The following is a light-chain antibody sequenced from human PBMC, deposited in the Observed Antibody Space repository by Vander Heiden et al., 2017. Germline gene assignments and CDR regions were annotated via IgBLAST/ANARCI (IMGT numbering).Light chain of an antibody. CDR3: QQYGTSPYT. J-gene: IGKJ2*01. Sequence: VLTRSPGTLSLSPGERASLSCRASQSVSSSYLAWYQQKPGQAPRLLIYGASSRATGIPDRFSGSGSGTDFTLTISRLEPEDFAVYYCQQYGTSPYTFGQGTKLEIK. CDR1: QSVSSSY. CDR2: GAS. V-gene: IGKV3-20*01.